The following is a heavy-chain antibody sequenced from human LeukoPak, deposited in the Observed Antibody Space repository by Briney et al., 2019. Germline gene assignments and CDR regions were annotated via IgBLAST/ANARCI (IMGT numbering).Heavy chain of an antibody. Sequence: GASVKVSCKASGYTFTSYYMHWVRQAPGQGLEWMGIINPSGGSTSYAQKFQGRVTMTRDTSTSTVYMELSSLRSEDTAVYYCARAEGYFDWLLPFDPWGQGTLVTVSP. CDR2: INPSGGST. J-gene: IGHJ5*02. D-gene: IGHD3-9*01. CDR1: GYTFTSYY. CDR3: ARAEGYFDWLLPFDP. V-gene: IGHV1-46*01.